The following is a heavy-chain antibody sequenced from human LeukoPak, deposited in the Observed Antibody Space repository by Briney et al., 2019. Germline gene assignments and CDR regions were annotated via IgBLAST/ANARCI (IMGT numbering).Heavy chain of an antibody. CDR2: ISSKGDST. CDR3: ARGSVTLVRGPGDS. V-gene: IGHV3-64*01. CDR1: GFTFSSYE. D-gene: IGHD3-10*01. J-gene: IGHJ4*02. Sequence: GGSLRLSCVASGFTFSSYEMNWVRQAPEKGLEYVSAISSKGDSTYYANSVKGRFTISRDNSKNTLYLQMGSLRTEDMAVYYCARGSVTLVRGPGDSWGQGTLVTVSS.